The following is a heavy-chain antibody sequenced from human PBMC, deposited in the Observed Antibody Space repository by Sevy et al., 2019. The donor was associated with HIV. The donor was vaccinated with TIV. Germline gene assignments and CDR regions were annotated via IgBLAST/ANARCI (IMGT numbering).Heavy chain of an antibody. CDR2: IIPIFGTE. D-gene: IGHD2-15*01. J-gene: IGHJ4*02. Sequence: ASVKVSCKASGGTFSSYAISWVRQAPGQGLEWMGRIIPIFGTENYAQTFQGRVTITADESTSTAYMELSSLRSEDTAVYYCAFLTGSIYCSGGSCLTPDVTPSDYWGQGTLVTVSS. CDR3: AFLTGSIYCSGGSCLTPDVTPSDY. V-gene: IGHV1-69*13. CDR1: GGTFSSYA.